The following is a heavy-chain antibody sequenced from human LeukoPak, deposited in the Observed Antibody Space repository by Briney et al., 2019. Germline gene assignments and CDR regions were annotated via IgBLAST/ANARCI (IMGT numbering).Heavy chain of an antibody. CDR1: GGTFSSYA. CDR3: AREGIAARPGWFDP. V-gene: IGHV1-69*13. J-gene: IGHJ5*02. CDR2: IIPIFGTA. D-gene: IGHD6-6*01. Sequence: SVKVSCKASGGTFSSYAISWVRQAPGQGLEWMGGIIPIFGTANYAQKFQGRVTITADESTSTAYMELSSLRSEDTAVYYSAREGIAARPGWFDPWGQGTLVTVSS.